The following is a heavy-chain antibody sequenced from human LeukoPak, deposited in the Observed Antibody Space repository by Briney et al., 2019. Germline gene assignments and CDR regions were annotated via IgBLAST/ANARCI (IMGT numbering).Heavy chain of an antibody. V-gene: IGHV1-2*02. Sequence: ASVKVSCKASAYTLSGYYMHWVRPAPGQGLEWMGWINPKSGVTNYAQKFQGRVTMTWDTSINTTFMELSRLRSDDTAVYYCARRIAVAGSPVYYFDYWGQGALVTVSS. D-gene: IGHD6-19*01. CDR1: AYTLSGYY. CDR2: INPKSGVT. J-gene: IGHJ4*02. CDR3: ARRIAVAGSPVYYFDY.